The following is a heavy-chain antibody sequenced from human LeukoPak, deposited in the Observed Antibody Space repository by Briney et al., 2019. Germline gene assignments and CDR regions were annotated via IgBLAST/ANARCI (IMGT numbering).Heavy chain of an antibody. CDR1: GYTFTSYA. D-gene: IGHD2-15*01. J-gene: IGHJ4*02. Sequence: ASVKVSCKASGYTFTSYAMNWVRQAPGQGLEWMGWINTNTGNPTYAQGFTGRFVFSLDTSVSTAYLQISSLKAGDTAVYYCARASCSGGSCYIDYWGQGTLVTVSS. CDR2: INTNTGNP. CDR3: ARASCSGGSCYIDY. V-gene: IGHV7-4-1*02.